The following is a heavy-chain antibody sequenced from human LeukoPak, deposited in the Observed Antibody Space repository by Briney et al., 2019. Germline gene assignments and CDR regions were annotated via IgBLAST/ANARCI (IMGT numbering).Heavy chain of an antibody. D-gene: IGHD3-22*01. Sequence: GESLKISCKGSGYSFTSYWIGWVRQLPGKGLEWMGIIYPGDSDTRYSPSLQGQVTISADKSISTAYLQWSSLKASDTAMYYCARHSKPRAYYYDSSGYYYADYWGQGTLVTVSS. V-gene: IGHV5-51*01. CDR2: IYPGDSDT. J-gene: IGHJ4*02. CDR1: GYSFTSYW. CDR3: ARHSKPRAYYYDSSGYYYADY.